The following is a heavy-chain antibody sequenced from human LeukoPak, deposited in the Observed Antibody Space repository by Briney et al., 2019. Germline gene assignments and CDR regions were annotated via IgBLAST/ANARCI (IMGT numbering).Heavy chain of an antibody. CDR1: GFTFSSYA. V-gene: IGHV3-30*04. CDR3: AIPASGYSYGNPFDY. D-gene: IGHD5-18*01. Sequence: GGSLRLSCAASGFTFSSYAMHWVRQAPGKGLEWVAVISYDGSNKYYADSVKGRFTISRDNSKNTLYLQMNSLRAEDTAVYYCAIPASGYSYGNPFDYWGQGTLVTVSS. J-gene: IGHJ4*02. CDR2: ISYDGSNK.